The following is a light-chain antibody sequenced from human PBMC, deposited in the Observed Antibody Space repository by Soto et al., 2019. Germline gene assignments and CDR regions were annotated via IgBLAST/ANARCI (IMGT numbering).Light chain of an antibody. J-gene: IGLJ2*01. CDR3: QTWGPGGAE. CDR1: SGHSTYA. V-gene: IGLV4-69*01. CDR2: VDNDGSP. Sequence: QPVLTQSPSASASLGASVKLTCTLDSGHSTYAIAWHQQQPEKGPRYLMKVDNDGSPKKGDGIPDRFSGSSSGAERYLIISSLQADDEADYYCQTWGPGGAEFGGGTKLTVL.